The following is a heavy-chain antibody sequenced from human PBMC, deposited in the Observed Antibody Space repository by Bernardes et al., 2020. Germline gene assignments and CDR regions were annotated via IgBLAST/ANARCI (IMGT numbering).Heavy chain of an antibody. CDR1: GGSISSGGYY. CDR2: IYYSGST. D-gene: IGHD1-26*01. V-gene: IGHV4-31*03. J-gene: IGHJ4*02. Sequence: SETLSLTCTVSGGSISSGGYYWTWIRQHPGKGLEWIGYIYYSGSTYYNPSLESRVTISVDTSKNQFSLKLSSVTAADTAVYYCARDGGRLGYSGSYFDCWGQGTLVTVSS. CDR3: ARDGGRLGYSGSYFDC.